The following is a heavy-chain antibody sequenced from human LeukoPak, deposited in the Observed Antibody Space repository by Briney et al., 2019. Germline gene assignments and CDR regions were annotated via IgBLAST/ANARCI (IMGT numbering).Heavy chain of an antibody. CDR2: ISSSGSTI. V-gene: IGHV3-48*03. J-gene: IGHJ4*02. D-gene: IGHD3-3*01. CDR1: GFTFSSYE. Sequence: GGSLRLSCAASGFTFSSYEMNWVRQAPGKGLGWVSYISSSGSTIYYADSVKGRFTISRDNAKNSLYLQMNSLRAEDTAVYYCASIDFWSGYPLDYWGQGTLVTVS. CDR3: ASIDFWSGYPLDY.